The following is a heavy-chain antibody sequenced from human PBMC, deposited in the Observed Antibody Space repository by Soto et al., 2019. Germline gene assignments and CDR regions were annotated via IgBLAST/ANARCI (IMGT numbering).Heavy chain of an antibody. CDR1: GYTFTSYY. D-gene: IGHD1-1*01. CDR3: ASRRWLQPEGSFDY. CDR2: INPSGGST. J-gene: IGHJ4*02. Sequence: ASGKVSCKASGYTFTSYYMHWVRQAPGQGLEWMGIINPSGGSTSYAQKFQGRVTMTRDTSTSTVYMELSSPRSEDTAVYYCASRRWLQPEGSFDYWGQGTLVTVSS. V-gene: IGHV1-46*01.